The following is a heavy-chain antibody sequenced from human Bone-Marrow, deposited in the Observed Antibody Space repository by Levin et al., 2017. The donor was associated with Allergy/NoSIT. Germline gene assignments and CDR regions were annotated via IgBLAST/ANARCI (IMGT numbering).Heavy chain of an antibody. V-gene: IGHV3-23*01. CDR3: AKDPMWDRYNFDMDV. J-gene: IGHJ6*02. Sequence: GGSLRLSCAASGFSFSMYGMNWVRQAPGKGPEWVASIGGSGIDSNYADSVRGRFTITRDTNMIFLQMNSLRVEDTAIYYCAKDPMWDRYNFDMDVWGQGTSVIVSS. CDR2: IGGSGIDS. D-gene: IGHD5-24*01. CDR1: GFSFSMYG.